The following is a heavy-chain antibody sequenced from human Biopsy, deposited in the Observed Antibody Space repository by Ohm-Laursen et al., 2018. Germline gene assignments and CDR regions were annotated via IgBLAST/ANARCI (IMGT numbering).Heavy chain of an antibody. CDR2: IWYDGTDK. CDR1: GFTFSGYG. Sequence: SLRLSCSASGFTFSGYGMHWVRQAPGKGLEWVAVIWYDGTDKFYADSVKGRFTISRDNSKNALYLHMNSLRAADTAVYYCARDRYYGSENYFSHYNMDVWGQGTTVTVSS. V-gene: IGHV3-33*01. D-gene: IGHD3-10*01. CDR3: ARDRYYGSENYFSHYNMDV. J-gene: IGHJ6*03.